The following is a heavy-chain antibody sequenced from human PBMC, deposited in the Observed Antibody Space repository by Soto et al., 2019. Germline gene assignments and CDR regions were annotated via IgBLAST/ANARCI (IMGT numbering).Heavy chain of an antibody. Sequence: QITLKESGPTLVKPTQTLTLTCIFSGFSLSSSGVGVGWIRQPPGKALEWLALIYRNADKRYSPSLKTRLTITTDTSTNDVVLTMTNMDAVDTGTYYCAQKGGRGAGMDVWGHGTTVTVSS. CDR1: GFSLSSSGVG. J-gene: IGHJ6*02. CDR3: AQKGGRGAGMDV. CDR2: IYRNADK. D-gene: IGHD2-15*01. V-gene: IGHV2-5*01.